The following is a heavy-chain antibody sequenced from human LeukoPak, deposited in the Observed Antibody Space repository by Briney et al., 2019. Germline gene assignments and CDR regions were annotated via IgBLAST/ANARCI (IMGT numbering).Heavy chain of an antibody. CDR3: ARLAGGLQDY. Sequence: PSETLSVTCTVSGGSISSYYWSWIRQPPGKGLEWIGYIYYSGSTNYNPSLKSRVTISVDTSKNQFSLKLSSVTAADTAVYYCARLAGGLQDYWGQGTLVTVSS. J-gene: IGHJ4*02. CDR1: GGSISSYY. CDR2: IYYSGST. D-gene: IGHD5-24*01. V-gene: IGHV4-59*08.